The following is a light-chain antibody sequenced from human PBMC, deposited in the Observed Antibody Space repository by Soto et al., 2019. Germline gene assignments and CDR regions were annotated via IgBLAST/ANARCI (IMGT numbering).Light chain of an antibody. CDR3: SSYSSSSTLV. J-gene: IGLJ1*01. Sequence: QSALTQPASVSGSPGQSITIACTGTSSDVGGYKYVSWYQQHPGKAPKLMIYEVSNRPSGVSNRFSGSKSGNTASLTISGFQAEDEADYYRSSYSSSSTLVFGTGPKLTVL. CDR1: SSDVGGYKY. CDR2: EVS. V-gene: IGLV2-14*01.